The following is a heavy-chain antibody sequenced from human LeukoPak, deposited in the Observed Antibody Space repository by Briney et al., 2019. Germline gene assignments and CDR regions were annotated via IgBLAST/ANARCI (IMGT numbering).Heavy chain of an antibody. CDR3: AGEGEYCTSTSCYGAFDM. J-gene: IGHJ3*02. D-gene: IGHD2-2*01. Sequence: GGSLRLSCAASGFTVSDNYMNWVRQAPGKGPEWVSIIYSGGNTYSADSVKGRFTIARDNSKNTLYLQMNSLRAEDTAVYYCAGEGEYCTSTSCYGAFDMWGQGTMVTVSS. V-gene: IGHV3-53*01. CDR1: GFTVSDNY. CDR2: IYSGGNT.